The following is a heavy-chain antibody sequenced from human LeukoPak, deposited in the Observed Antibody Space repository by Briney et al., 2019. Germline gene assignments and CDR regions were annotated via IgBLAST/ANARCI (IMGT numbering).Heavy chain of an antibody. CDR2: ISGYNGNT. CDR1: GYTSTSYG. D-gene: IGHD2-2*01. Sequence: PRASVKVSCKASGYTSTSYGISWVRQAPGQGLEWMGWISGYNGNTHYAQKLQGRLTMTTNTSTSTAYMELKSLRSDDTAVYYCATGGHLGDLPAAVNDAFDIWGQGTMVTVSS. V-gene: IGHV1-18*01. CDR3: ATGGHLGDLPAAVNDAFDI. J-gene: IGHJ3*02.